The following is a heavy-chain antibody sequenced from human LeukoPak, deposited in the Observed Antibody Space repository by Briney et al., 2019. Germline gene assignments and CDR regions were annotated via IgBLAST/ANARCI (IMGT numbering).Heavy chain of an antibody. CDR3: ARGHVAGTDRHWDY. Sequence: GGSLRLSCAISDFTFSSHWMHWVRQAPGKGLVWVSRIISDGSSISYADSVKGRFTISRDNAKNTLYLQMNSLRAEDTAVYYCARGHVAGTDRHWDYWGQGALVTVSS. CDR2: IISDGSSI. CDR1: DFTFSSHW. D-gene: IGHD6-19*01. J-gene: IGHJ4*02. V-gene: IGHV3-74*01.